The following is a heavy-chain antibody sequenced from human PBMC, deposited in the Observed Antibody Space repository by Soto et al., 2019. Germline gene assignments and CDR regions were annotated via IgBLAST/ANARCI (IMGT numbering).Heavy chain of an antibody. V-gene: IGHV3-74*01. CDR3: AFDF. CDR2: INPDGSIP. J-gene: IGHJ4*01. CDR1: GLTFRNSW. Sequence: GGSLRLSCMASGLTFRNSWMHWVRHAPGKGPVWVARINPDGSIPHFADSVKGRFTISRDNSRNTLYLEMNFLKVEDTAIYYCAFDFWGHGTLVTVSS.